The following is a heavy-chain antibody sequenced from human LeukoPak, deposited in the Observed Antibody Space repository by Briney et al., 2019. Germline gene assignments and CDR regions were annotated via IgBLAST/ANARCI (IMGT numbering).Heavy chain of an antibody. Sequence: PGGSLRLSCAASGFTFSSYWMSWVRQAPGKGLEWVANIKQDGSEKYYVDSVKGRFTISRDNAKNSLYLQMNSLRAEDTAVYYCARLYSSGWSLTDAFDIWGQGTMDTVSS. J-gene: IGHJ3*02. V-gene: IGHV3-7*01. CDR3: ARLYSSGWSLTDAFDI. D-gene: IGHD6-19*01. CDR2: IKQDGSEK. CDR1: GFTFSSYW.